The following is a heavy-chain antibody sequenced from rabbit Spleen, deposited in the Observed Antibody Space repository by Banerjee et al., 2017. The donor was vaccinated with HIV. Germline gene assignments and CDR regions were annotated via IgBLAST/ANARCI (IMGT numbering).Heavy chain of an antibody. CDR1: GFDFSNYG. CDR2: IDAASSDNT. J-gene: IGHJ6*01. D-gene: IGHD4-1*01. Sequence: QEQLVESGGGLVKPEGSLTLSCKASGFDFSNYGVSWVRQAPAKGLESIACIDAASSDNTYYTNWAKGRFTISKSTSLNTVTLQMTSLTAADTATYFCARDYNSGWDLWGPGTLVTVS. V-gene: IGHV1S47*01. CDR3: ARDYNSGWDL.